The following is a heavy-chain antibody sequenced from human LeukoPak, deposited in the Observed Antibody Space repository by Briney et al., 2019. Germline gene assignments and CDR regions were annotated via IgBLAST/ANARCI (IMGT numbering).Heavy chain of an antibody. D-gene: IGHD2-15*01. CDR3: ARLYCSGGSCRQVFDY. Sequence: GASVKVSCKASGGTFSSYAISWVRQAPGQGLEWMGGIIPIFGTANYAQKFQGRVTITADESTSTAYMELSSLRSEDTAVYYCARLYCSGGSCRQVFDYWGQETLVTVSS. V-gene: IGHV1-69*13. J-gene: IGHJ4*02. CDR1: GGTFSSYA. CDR2: IIPIFGTA.